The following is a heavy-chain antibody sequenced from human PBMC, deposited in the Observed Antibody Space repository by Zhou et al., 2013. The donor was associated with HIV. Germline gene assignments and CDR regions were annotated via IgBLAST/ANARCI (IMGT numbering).Heavy chain of an antibody. CDR1: GGTFSSYA. D-gene: IGHD2-15*01. Sequence: QVQLVQSGAEVKKPGSSVKVSCKASGGTFSSYAISWVRQAPGQGLEWMGRIIPILGIANYAQKFQGRVTITADKSTSTAYMELSSLRSEDTAVYYCARGGPNGGNRGYYYMDVWGKGTTVTVSS. J-gene: IGHJ6*03. V-gene: IGHV1-69*04. CDR3: ARGGPNGGNRGYYYMDV. CDR2: IIPILGIA.